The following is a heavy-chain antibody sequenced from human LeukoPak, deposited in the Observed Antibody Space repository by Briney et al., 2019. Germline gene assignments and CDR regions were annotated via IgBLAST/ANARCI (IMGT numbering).Heavy chain of an antibody. CDR1: GDSISRHY. J-gene: IGHJ3*02. CDR3: AKVPFYFGVVIMAAFDI. D-gene: IGHD3-3*01. CDR2: FYYSGST. Sequence: PSETLSLTCTVSGDSISRHYWNWIRQSPGKGLEWIGYFYYSGSTNYHPSLKSRVTISLDTSQNQLYLNLSAVTAADTAVYYCAKVPFYFGVVIMAAFDIWGQGTMVTVSS. V-gene: IGHV4-59*11.